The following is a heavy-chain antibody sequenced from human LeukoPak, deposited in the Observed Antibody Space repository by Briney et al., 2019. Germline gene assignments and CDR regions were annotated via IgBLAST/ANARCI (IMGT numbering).Heavy chain of an antibody. Sequence: GGSLRLSCAASGFSISSYAMHWVRQAPGKGVEWVAIISYDGTKEYYGDSVKGRFTISRDNSKNTLYLQMNSLRAEDTAVYYCARGGHIVVVTSGVLAEYFQHWGQGTLVTVSS. J-gene: IGHJ1*01. CDR1: GFSISSYA. CDR2: ISYDGTKE. D-gene: IGHD2-21*02. CDR3: ARGGHIVVVTSGVLAEYFQH. V-gene: IGHV3-30-3*01.